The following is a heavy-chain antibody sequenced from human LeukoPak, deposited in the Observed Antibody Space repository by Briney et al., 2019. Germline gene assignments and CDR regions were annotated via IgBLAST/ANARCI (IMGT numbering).Heavy chain of an antibody. CDR2: IYYSGST. CDR3: ARSTLSPYIDY. J-gene: IGHJ4*02. CDR1: GGSISSYY. Sequence: SETLSLTCTVSGGSISSYYWSWIRQPPGKGLEWIGYIYYSGSTNYNPSLKSRVTTSVDTSKNQFSLKLSSVTAADTAVYYCARSTLSPYIDYWGQGTLVTVSS. V-gene: IGHV4-59*08.